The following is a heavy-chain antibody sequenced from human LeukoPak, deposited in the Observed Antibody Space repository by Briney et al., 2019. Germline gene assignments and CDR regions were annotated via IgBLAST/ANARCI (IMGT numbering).Heavy chain of an antibody. CDR3: ARDGGFCTNGVCFFDY. Sequence: GGSLRLSCAASGFTFSSYWMHWVRQAPGKGLVWVSRINSDESTTTYADSVKGRFIISRDNAKNTLFLQMNSLRAEDTAVYYCARDGGFCTNGVCFFDYWGQGTLVTVSS. CDR1: GFTFSSYW. CDR2: INSDESTT. J-gene: IGHJ4*02. V-gene: IGHV3-74*01. D-gene: IGHD2-8*01.